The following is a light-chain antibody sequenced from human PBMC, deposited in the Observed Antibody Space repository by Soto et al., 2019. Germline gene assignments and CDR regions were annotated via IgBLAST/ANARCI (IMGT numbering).Light chain of an antibody. V-gene: IGLV2-14*01. CDR2: DVS. CDR3: SSYTSSSTRV. Sequence: QSALTQPASVPGSPGLSITSSCTGTSSDVGGYNYVSWYQQHPGKAPKLMIYDVSNRPSGVSNRFSGSKSGNTASLTISGLQAEDEADYYCSSYTSSSTRVFGGGTKLTVL. J-gene: IGLJ2*01. CDR1: SSDVGGYNY.